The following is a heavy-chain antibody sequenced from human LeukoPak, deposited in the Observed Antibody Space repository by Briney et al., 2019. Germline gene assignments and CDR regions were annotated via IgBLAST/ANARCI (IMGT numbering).Heavy chain of an antibody. V-gene: IGHV3-23*01. CDR3: ANGYDFWRRFDP. J-gene: IGHJ5*02. CDR2: ISGSGGST. Sequence: PGGSLRLSCAASGFTFSSYAVSWVRQAPGKGLEWVSAISGSGGSTYYADSVKGRFTISRDNSKNTLYLQMNSLRAEDTAVYYCANGYDFWRRFDPWGQGTLVTVSS. D-gene: IGHD3-3*01. CDR1: GFTFSSYA.